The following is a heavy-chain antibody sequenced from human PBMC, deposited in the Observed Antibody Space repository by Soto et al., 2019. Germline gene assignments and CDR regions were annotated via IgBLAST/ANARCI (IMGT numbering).Heavy chain of an antibody. CDR3: AREDIGYQYGAAVYNGMDV. V-gene: IGHV1-18*01. J-gene: IGHJ6*02. D-gene: IGHD2-2*01. CDR1: GYNFIKFG. Sequence: QVQLVQSGGEVKRPGASMKVSCKTSGYNFIKFGITWVRQATGQGLEWLGWISPDSGDTNYAQKVQDRVTMTADTSTTTVYMELRSLRSDDTAMYYCAREDIGYQYGAAVYNGMDVWGQGTTVTVTS. CDR2: ISPDSGDT.